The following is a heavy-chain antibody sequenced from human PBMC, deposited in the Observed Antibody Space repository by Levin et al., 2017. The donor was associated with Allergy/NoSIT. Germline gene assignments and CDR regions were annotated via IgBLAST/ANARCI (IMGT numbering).Heavy chain of an antibody. J-gene: IGHJ4*02. V-gene: IGHV3-48*03. CDR3: ARPGRSSRGGY. CDR2: ISSSGNSM. Sequence: GGSLRLSCAASGFTFSDYEMNWVRQAPGKGLEWISYISSSGNSMDYIDSVKGRFTISRDNAKNSLYLQMNSLRAEDTAVYYCARPGRSSRGGYWGQGTLVTVSS. CDR1: GFTFSDYE. D-gene: IGHD6-13*01.